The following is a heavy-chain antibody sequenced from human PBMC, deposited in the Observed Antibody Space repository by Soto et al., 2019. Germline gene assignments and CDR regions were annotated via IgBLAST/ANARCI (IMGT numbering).Heavy chain of an antibody. J-gene: IGHJ4*02. CDR3: ARRVARSSRPFFDWLLPPYYFDY. D-gene: IGHD3-9*01. CDR1: GYTFTSYG. CDR2: ISAYNGNT. Sequence: ASVKVSCKASGYTFTSYGISWVRQAPGQGLEWMGWISAYNGNTNYAQKLQGRVTMTTDTSTSTAYMELRSLRSDDTAVYYCARRVARSSRPFFDWLLPPYYFDYWGQGTLVTVSS. V-gene: IGHV1-18*01.